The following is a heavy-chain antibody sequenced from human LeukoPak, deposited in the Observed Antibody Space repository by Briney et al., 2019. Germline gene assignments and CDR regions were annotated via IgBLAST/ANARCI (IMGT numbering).Heavy chain of an antibody. CDR3: ARGAVRGGTNFDY. V-gene: IGHV6-1*01. CDR1: GDSVSGSPAV. J-gene: IGHJ4*02. Sequence: SQILSLTCAISGDSVSGSPAVWNWIRQSPSRGLEWLGRAYYRSKWFIDYALSVKGRITITPDTSKNQFSLQLNSVTAEDTAVYYCARGAVRGGTNFDYRGQGTLVTVSS. D-gene: IGHD3-10*01. CDR2: AYYRSKWFI.